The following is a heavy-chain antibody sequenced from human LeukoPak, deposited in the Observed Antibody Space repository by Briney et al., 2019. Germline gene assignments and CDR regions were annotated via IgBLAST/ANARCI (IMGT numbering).Heavy chain of an antibody. J-gene: IGHJ4*02. CDR1: GFMFTNYV. V-gene: IGHV3-23*01. CDR2: ISASGYTI. D-gene: IGHD3-10*01. Sequence: GGSLRLSCAAGGFMFTNYVMYWVRQAPGQGLEWVSVISASGYTIDYADSMKGRFTISRDNSKNTLYLQMTSLRAEDTAVYYCAKGGEGSYYSGSWGQGTLVTVSS. CDR3: AKGGEGSYYSGS.